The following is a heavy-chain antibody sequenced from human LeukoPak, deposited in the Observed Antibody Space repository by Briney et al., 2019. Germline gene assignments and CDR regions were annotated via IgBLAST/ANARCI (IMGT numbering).Heavy chain of an antibody. CDR3: ARGYSSGWYYFDY. V-gene: IGHV4-61*02. D-gene: IGHD6-19*01. J-gene: IGHJ4*02. CDR2: IYTSGST. CDR1: GGSISSGSYY. Sequence: SETLSLTCTVSGGSISSGSYYWSWIWQPAGKGLEWIGRIYTSGSTNYNPSLKSRVTISVDTSKNQFSLKLSSVTAADTAVYYCARGYSSGWYYFDYWGQGTLVTVSS.